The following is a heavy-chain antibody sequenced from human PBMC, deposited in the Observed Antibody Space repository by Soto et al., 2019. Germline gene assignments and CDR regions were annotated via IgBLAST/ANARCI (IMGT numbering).Heavy chain of an antibody. J-gene: IGHJ4*01. CDR2: ISYSGRT. V-gene: IGHV4-31*03. Sequence: QVQLQESGPGLVQPSQTLSLTCTVSGGSISSGGYYWSWIRQHPGTGLEGIGHISYSGRTYYNTSLKSRVTISVDTSRNQFSLIVNSVTAADTAVYYCARGVLHWGQGTLVTVSS. CDR1: GGSISSGGYY. CDR3: ARGVLH.